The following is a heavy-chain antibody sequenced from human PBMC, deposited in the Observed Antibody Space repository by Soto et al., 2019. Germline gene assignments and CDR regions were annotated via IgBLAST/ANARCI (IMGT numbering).Heavy chain of an antibody. CDR3: ARGWLGPDY. J-gene: IGHJ4*02. Sequence: GGSLRLSCAASEFPFTTYGMSWVRQAPGKGLEWVSSLSPSGGSTYYADSVKGRFTISRDNAKNSLFLQMDSLRAEDTAVYYCARGWLGPDYWGQGTLVTVSS. CDR1: EFPFTTYG. CDR2: LSPSGGST. D-gene: IGHD5-12*01. V-gene: IGHV3-21*01.